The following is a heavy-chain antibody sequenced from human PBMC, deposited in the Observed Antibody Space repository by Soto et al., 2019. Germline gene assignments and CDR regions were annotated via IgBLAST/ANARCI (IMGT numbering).Heavy chain of an antibody. D-gene: IGHD3-10*01. CDR1: GFTFSSYS. Sequence: GGSLRLSCAASGFTFSSYSMNWVRQAPGKGLEWVSSISSSSSYIYYADPVKGRFTISRDNAKNSLYLQMNSLRAEDTAVYYCARDVANSGLLDYWGQGTLVTVSS. CDR2: ISSSSSYI. J-gene: IGHJ4*02. V-gene: IGHV3-21*01. CDR3: ARDVANSGLLDY.